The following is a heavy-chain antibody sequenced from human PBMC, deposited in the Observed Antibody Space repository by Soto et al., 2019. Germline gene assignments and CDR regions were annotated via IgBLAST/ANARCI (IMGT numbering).Heavy chain of an antibody. Sequence: ASVKVSCKASGYTFTGYYMHWVRQAPGQGLEWMGWINPNSGGTNYAQKFQGRVTMTRDTSISTAYMELSRLRSDDTAVYYCARDKRSRRGVFDYWGQGTLVTVSS. CDR1: GYTFTGYY. D-gene: IGHD1-26*01. CDR3: ARDKRSRRGVFDY. J-gene: IGHJ4*02. V-gene: IGHV1-2*02. CDR2: INPNSGGT.